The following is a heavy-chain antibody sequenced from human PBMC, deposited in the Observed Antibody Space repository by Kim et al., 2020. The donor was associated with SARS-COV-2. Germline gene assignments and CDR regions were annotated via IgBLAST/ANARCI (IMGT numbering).Heavy chain of an antibody. CDR3: ARGTGSRQFFRGDGLCG. J-gene: IGHJ1*01. CDR2: VSQDGGVM. V-gene: IGHV3-33*05. D-gene: IGHD2-21*02. Sequence: GGSLRLSCAAYGFNFREFVMHWVRQGPGEGLKWLADVSQDGGVMYSMDGRFTSSRDNSRGTLSLQMRRLRGDDTAVYFCARGTGSRQFFRGDGLCGWG. CDR1: GFNFREFV.